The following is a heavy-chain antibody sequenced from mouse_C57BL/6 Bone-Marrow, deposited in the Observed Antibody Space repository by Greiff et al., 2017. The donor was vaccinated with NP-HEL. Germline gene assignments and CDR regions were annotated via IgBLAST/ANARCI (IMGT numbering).Heavy chain of an antibody. CDR2: IDPETGGT. J-gene: IGHJ3*01. CDR1: GYTFTDYE. CDR3: TRDLGHYDYQAWFAY. Sequence: QVQLQQSGAELVRPGASVTLSCKASGYTFTDYEMHWVKQTPVHGLEWIGAIDPETGGTAYNQKFKGKAILTADKSSSTAYMELRSLTSEDSAVYYCTRDLGHYDYQAWFAYWGQGTLVTVSA. V-gene: IGHV1-15*01. D-gene: IGHD2-4*01.